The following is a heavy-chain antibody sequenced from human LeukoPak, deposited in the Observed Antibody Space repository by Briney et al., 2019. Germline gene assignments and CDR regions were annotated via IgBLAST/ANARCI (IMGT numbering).Heavy chain of an antibody. CDR3: ARDGLGSSSWYEKYYFDY. V-gene: IGHV1-2*02. Sequence: ASVKVSCKASGYTYTGYGISWVRQAPGQGLEWMGWINPNSGGTNYAQKFQGRVTMTRDTSISTAYMELNRLRSDDTAVYYCARDGLGSSSWYEKYYFDYWGQGTLVTVSS. CDR2: INPNSGGT. J-gene: IGHJ4*02. CDR1: GYTYTGYG. D-gene: IGHD6-13*01.